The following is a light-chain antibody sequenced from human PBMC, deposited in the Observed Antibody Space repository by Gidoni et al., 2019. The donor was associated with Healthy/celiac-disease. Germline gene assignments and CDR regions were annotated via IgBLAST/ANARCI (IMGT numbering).Light chain of an antibody. J-gene: IGLJ2*01. CDR2: RNN. CDR3: AAWDDSLSGSVV. CDR1: SSNIGSNY. Sequence: QSVLTQPPSASGTPGQRVTISCSGSSSNIGSNYVYWYQQLPATAPKLLIYRNNQRPPGVPDRFSGSKSGASSSLAISGLRSEEDADYYCAAWDDSLSGSVVFGGGTKLTVL. V-gene: IGLV1-47*01.